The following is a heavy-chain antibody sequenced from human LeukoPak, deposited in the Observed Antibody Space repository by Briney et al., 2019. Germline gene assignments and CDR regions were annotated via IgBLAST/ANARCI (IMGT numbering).Heavy chain of an antibody. CDR3: AGRHCSGGGCYFAGADPFDY. J-gene: IGHJ4*02. CDR2: IYSGGNI. Sequence: GGSLRLSCAASGSTVSSTYMSWVRQAPGKGLEWVSVIYSGGNIYYIESVKGRFTISRDTSKNTLYLQMNSLSAEDTAVYFCAGRHCSGGGCYFAGADPFDYWGQGTLVTVSS. CDR1: GSTVSSTY. V-gene: IGHV3-53*01. D-gene: IGHD2-15*01.